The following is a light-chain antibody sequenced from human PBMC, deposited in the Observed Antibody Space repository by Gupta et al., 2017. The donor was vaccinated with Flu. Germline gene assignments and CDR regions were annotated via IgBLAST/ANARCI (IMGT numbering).Light chain of an antibody. CDR1: QSVSSSY. V-gene: IGKV3-20*01. J-gene: IGKJ4*01. Sequence: ETVLTQSPGTLSLSPGERATLSCRASQSVSSSYLAWYQQKPGQAPRLLSYGASSRATGIPDRFSGSGSGTDCTLTISRLEPEDFAVYYCQQYGSSPPLTFGGGTKVEIK. CDR3: QQYGSSPPLT. CDR2: GAS.